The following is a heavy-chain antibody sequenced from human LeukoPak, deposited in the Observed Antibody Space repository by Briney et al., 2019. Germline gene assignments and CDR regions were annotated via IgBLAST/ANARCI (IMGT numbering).Heavy chain of an antibody. D-gene: IGHD5-18*01. J-gene: IGHJ4*02. CDR1: GGTFSSYT. Sequence: ASVKVSCKASGGTFSSYTISWVRQAPGQGLEWMGRIIPILGIANYAQKFQGRVTITADKPTSTAYMELSSLRSEDTAVYYCARVLRYSYGSYFDYWGQGTLVTVSS. CDR2: IIPILGIA. V-gene: IGHV1-69*02. CDR3: ARVLRYSYGSYFDY.